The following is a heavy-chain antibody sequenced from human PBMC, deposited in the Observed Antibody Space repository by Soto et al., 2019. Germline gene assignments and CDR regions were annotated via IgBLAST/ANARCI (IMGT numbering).Heavy chain of an antibody. D-gene: IGHD3-22*01. Sequence: PSATLSLPCNVSGGSISSYYWSWIRQPPGKGLEWIGYIYYSGSTNYNHSLKSRVTISVDTSKNQFSLKLSSVTAADTAVYYCARLPYYYDSSGYYYALDYWGQGTLVTVSS. V-gene: IGHV4-59*01. J-gene: IGHJ4*02. CDR3: ARLPYYYDSSGYYYALDY. CDR1: GGSISSYY. CDR2: IYYSGST.